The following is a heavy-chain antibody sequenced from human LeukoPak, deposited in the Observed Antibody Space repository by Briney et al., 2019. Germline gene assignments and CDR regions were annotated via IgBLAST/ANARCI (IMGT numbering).Heavy chain of an antibody. CDR2: IRYDGSNK. Sequence: GGSLRLSCAASGFTFSTYGMHWVRQAPGKGLECVAFIRYDGSNKYYADSVKGRFTISRDNSKNTLFLHMNSLRAEDTAIYYCAKIREITQTYCGSTTCYGLSAFDIWGQGTMVTVSS. V-gene: IGHV3-30*02. D-gene: IGHD2-2*01. J-gene: IGHJ3*02. CDR1: GFTFSTYG. CDR3: AKIREITQTYCGSTTCYGLSAFDI.